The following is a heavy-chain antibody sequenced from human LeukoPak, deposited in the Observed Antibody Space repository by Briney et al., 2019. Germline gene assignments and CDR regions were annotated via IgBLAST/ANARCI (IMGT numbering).Heavy chain of an antibody. V-gene: IGHV3-53*01. CDR1: GFTVSNNY. Sequence: SGGSLRLSCAASGFTVSNNYMSWARQAPGKGLEWVSVIYSGGSTYYADSVRGRFTISRDNSKNTLYLQMNSLRAEDTAVYYCARVRYNAFDIWGQGTMVTVSS. CDR3: ARVRYNAFDI. J-gene: IGHJ3*02. D-gene: IGHD1-14*01. CDR2: IYSGGST.